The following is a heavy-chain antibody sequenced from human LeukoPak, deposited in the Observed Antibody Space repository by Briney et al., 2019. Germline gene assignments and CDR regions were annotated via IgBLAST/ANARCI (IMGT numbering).Heavy chain of an antibody. CDR2: ISSSSSYI. CDR3: ASGLAYCGGDCYGY. D-gene: IGHD2-21*02. CDR1: GFTFSSYS. V-gene: IGHV3-21*01. Sequence: GGSLRLSCAASGFTFSSYSMNWVRQAPGKGLEWVSSISSSSSYIYYADSVKGRFTISRDNAKNSLYLQTNSLRAEDTAVYYCASGLAYCGGDCYGYWGQGTLVTVSS. J-gene: IGHJ4*02.